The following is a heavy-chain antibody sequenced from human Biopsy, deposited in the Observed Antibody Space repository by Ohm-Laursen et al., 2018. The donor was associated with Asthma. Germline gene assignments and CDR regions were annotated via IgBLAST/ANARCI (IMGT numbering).Heavy chain of an antibody. D-gene: IGHD3-10*01. CDR3: ARAVDYSHYYGTDV. V-gene: IGHV1-18*01. J-gene: IGHJ6*02. CDR2: ISVYNGNT. CDR1: GYTFNSAG. Sequence: SSVKVSCKASGYTFNSAGITWVRQAPGQGLEWMGWISVYNGNTKVAQKLQDRVTMITDTSTSTAYMELRSLRSDDTAVYFCARAVDYSHYYGTDVWGQGTTVTVS.